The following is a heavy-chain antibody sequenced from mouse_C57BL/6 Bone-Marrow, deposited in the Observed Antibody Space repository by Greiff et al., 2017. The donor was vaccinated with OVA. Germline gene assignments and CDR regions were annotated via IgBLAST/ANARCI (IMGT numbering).Heavy chain of an antibody. D-gene: IGHD1-2*01. CDR2: IDPENGDT. J-gene: IGHJ2*01. Sequence: EVQLVESGAELVRPGASVKLSCTASGFNIKDDYMHWVKQRPEQGLEWIGWIDPENGDTEYASKFQGKATITADTSSNTAYLQLSSLTSEDTAVYYCTTYGCSDYFDYWGQGTTLTVSS. V-gene: IGHV14-4*01. CDR3: TTYGCSDYFDY. CDR1: GFNIKDDY.